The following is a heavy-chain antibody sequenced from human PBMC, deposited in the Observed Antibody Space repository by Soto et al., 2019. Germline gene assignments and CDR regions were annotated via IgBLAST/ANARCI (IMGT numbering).Heavy chain of an antibody. V-gene: IGHV3-30-3*01. Sequence: GGSLRLSCAASGFTFSSYAMHWVRQAPGKGLEWVAVISYDGSNKYYADSVKGRFTISRDNSKNTLYLQMNSLRAEDTAVYYCARGRWLQPFDYWGQGTLVTVSS. CDR3: ARGRWLQPFDY. D-gene: IGHD5-12*01. J-gene: IGHJ4*02. CDR2: ISYDGSNK. CDR1: GFTFSSYA.